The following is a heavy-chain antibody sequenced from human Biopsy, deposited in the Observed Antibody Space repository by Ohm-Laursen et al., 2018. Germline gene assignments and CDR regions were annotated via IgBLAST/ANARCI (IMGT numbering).Heavy chain of an antibody. Sequence: ATVKISCKASGYSFSTYDVNWVRQARGQGLEWMGWMIPSSGKTGYAQRFQGRVTLTMNTSISTAYMELSGLRSEDTAVYFCAGGYSRRVSIFEASIYWFDTWGQGTLVTVSS. D-gene: IGHD6-6*01. V-gene: IGHV1-8*01. CDR3: AGGYSRRVSIFEASIYWFDT. J-gene: IGHJ5*02. CDR1: GYSFSTYD. CDR2: MIPSSGKT.